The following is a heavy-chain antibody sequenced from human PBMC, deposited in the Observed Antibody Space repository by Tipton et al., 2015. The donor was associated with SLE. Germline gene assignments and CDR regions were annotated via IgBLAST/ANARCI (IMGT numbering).Heavy chain of an antibody. D-gene: IGHD2-2*03. CDR2: IYYSGST. J-gene: IGHJ4*02. Sequence: TLSLTCTVSGGSISNYYWSWIRQPPGKGLEWIGYIYYSGSTNYNPSLKSRVTISVDTSKNQFSLKLSSVTAADTAVYYCARSGYCSSASCSSFDFWGQGTLVTVSS. CDR3: ARSGYCSSASCSSFDF. CDR1: GGSISNYY. V-gene: IGHV4-59*01.